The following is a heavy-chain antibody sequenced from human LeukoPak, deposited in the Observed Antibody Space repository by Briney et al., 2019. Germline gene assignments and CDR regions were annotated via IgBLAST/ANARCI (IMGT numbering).Heavy chain of an antibody. CDR2: ISSTGSYI. D-gene: IGHD1-1*01. CDR3: SRVAQSGPTGWFDP. Sequence: GGSLRLSCAASGFTLNSYMLNWVRRAPGKGLEWVSSISSTGSYIYHADSVKGRFTISRDNPGNVVYLQMDSLRAEDTAVYYCSRVAQSGPTGWFDPWGQGTLVTVSS. J-gene: IGHJ5*02. V-gene: IGHV3-21*01. CDR1: GFTLNSYM.